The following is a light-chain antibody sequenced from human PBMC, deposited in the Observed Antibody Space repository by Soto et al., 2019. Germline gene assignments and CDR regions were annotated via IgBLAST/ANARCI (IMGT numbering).Light chain of an antibody. CDR3: QQRSNWPPT. V-gene: IGKV3-11*01. CDR1: QSVSSY. J-gene: IGKJ4*01. Sequence: EIVLTQSPATLSLSPGERATLSCGASQSVSSYLAWYQQKPGQAPRLLIYDASNRATGIPARFSGSGSWTDFTLTISSLEPEDFAVYYCQQRSNWPPTFGGGTKVEIK. CDR2: DAS.